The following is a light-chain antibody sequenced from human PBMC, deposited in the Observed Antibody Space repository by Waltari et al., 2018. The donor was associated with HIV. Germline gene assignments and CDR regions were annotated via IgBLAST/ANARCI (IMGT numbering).Light chain of an antibody. CDR2: EVT. CDR3: FSYRSSSSFAV. Sequence: QSALTQPASLSGPPGQSIPISCTGTNTDIGGYHYVSWYQKYPGKATRLIIYEVTSRPSGISNRFSGSKSGNTASLTISGLQTEDEAEYYCFSYRSSSSFAVFGTGTKVSVL. V-gene: IGLV2-14*01. J-gene: IGLJ1*01. CDR1: NTDIGGYHY.